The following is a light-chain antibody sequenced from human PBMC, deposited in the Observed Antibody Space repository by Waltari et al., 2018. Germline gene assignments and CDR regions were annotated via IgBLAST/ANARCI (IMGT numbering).Light chain of an antibody. CDR3: CSYAGGFVV. Sequence: QSALTQPRSVSGSPGQSVTISCTGTSSDVGGYNYVSWYQLYPGKAPKLLIHDVTESSSGVPDRFSGSKSGNTASLTISGLQAEDESDYYCCSYAGGFVVFGEGTKVTVL. CDR2: DVT. V-gene: IGLV2-11*01. CDR1: SSDVGGYNY. J-gene: IGLJ2*01.